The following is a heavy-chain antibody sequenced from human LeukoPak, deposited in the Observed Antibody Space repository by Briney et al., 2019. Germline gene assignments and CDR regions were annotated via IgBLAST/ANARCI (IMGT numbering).Heavy chain of an antibody. CDR3: ARDRGYSYGSYNWFDP. V-gene: IGHV1-8*02. D-gene: IGHD5-18*01. J-gene: IGHJ5*02. CDR1: GYTFTSYD. CDR2: MNPNSGNT. Sequence: ASVKVSCKASGYTFTSYDINWVRQATGQGLEWMGWMNPNSGNTGYAQKFQGRVTMTTDTSTSTAYMELRSLRSDDTAVYYCARDRGYSYGSYNWFDPWGQGTLVTVSS.